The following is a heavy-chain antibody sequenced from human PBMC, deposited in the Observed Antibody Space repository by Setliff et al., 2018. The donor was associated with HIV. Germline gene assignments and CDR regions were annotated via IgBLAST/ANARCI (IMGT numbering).Heavy chain of an antibody. CDR3: ARDRPHSWFDP. CDR2: IGRSGTPI. J-gene: IGHJ5*02. V-gene: IGHV3-48*03. CDR1: GFIFSSYA. Sequence: PGGSLRLSCEASGFIFSSYAMTWARQAPGKGLEWVSYIGRSGTPIYYADSVKGRFTISRDNAKNTLNLQMNSLRVEDTAVYYCARDRPHSWFDPWGQGTLVTVSS.